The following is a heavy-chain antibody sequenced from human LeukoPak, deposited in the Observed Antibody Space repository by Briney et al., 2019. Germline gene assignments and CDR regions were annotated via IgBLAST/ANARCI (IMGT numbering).Heavy chain of an antibody. CDR3: ARGGPLYYGGNLNA. J-gene: IGHJ5*02. CDR2: INSDGSST. V-gene: IGHV3-74*01. CDR1: GFTFSSYW. Sequence: GGSLRLSCAASGFTFSSYWMHWVRQAPGKGLVWVSRINSDGSSTSYADSVEGRFTISRDNAKNTLYLQMNSLRAEDTAVYYCARGGPLYYGGNLNAWGQGTLVTVSS. D-gene: IGHD4-23*01.